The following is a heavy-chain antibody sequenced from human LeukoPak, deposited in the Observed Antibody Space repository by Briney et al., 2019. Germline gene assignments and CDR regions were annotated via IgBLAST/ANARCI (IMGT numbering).Heavy chain of an antibody. J-gene: IGHJ5*02. D-gene: IGHD3-10*01. CDR3: ARGGYYGSGDDFRFDP. Sequence: SETLSLTCTVSGGSISSSSYYWGWIRQPPGKGLEWIGSIYYSGSTYYNPSLKSRVTISVDTSKNQFSLKLSSVTAADTAVYYCARGGYYGSGDDFRFDPWGQGTLVTVSS. V-gene: IGHV4-39*07. CDR1: GGSISSSSYY. CDR2: IYYSGST.